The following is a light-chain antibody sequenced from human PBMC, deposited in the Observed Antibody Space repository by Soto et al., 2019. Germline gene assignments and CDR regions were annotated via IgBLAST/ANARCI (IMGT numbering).Light chain of an antibody. V-gene: IGLV2-14*01. CDR1: SSDVGAYNY. J-gene: IGLJ1*01. CDR2: EVT. CDR3: CSYAGSYT. Sequence: QSVLTQPASVSGSPGQSITISCTGTSSDVGAYNYVSWYQHHPGKVPKLLIYEVTNRPSGVSDRFSGSKSGNTASLTISGLQAEDEADYYCCSYAGSYTFGTGTKVTVL.